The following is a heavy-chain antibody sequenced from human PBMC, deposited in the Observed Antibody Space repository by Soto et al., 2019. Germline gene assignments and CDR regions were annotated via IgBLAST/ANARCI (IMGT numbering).Heavy chain of an antibody. CDR2: MNPNSGNT. D-gene: IGHD3-3*01. Sequence: ASVKVSCKASGYTFTSYDINWVRQATGQGLEWMGWMNPNSGNTGYAQKFQGRVTMTRNTSISTAYMELSSLRSEDTAVYYCARGSEAAYYDFWSGYSGYYYYGMDVWAQGTTVPVSS. V-gene: IGHV1-8*01. CDR1: GYTFTSYD. J-gene: IGHJ6*02. CDR3: ARGSEAAYYDFWSGYSGYYYYGMDV.